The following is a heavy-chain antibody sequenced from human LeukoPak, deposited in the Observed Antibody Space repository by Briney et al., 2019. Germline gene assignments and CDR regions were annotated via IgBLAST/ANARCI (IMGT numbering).Heavy chain of an antibody. Sequence: PSETLSLTCAVYGGSFSGYYWSWIRQPPGKGLEWIGEINHSGSTNYNPSLKSRVTISVDTSKNQFSLKLSSVTAADTAVYYCARGRMDIVVVPAANPAYHYYYGMDVWGQGTTVTVSS. D-gene: IGHD2-2*03. V-gene: IGHV4-34*01. CDR3: ARGRMDIVVVPAANPAYHYYYGMDV. CDR1: GGSFSGYY. J-gene: IGHJ6*02. CDR2: INHSGST.